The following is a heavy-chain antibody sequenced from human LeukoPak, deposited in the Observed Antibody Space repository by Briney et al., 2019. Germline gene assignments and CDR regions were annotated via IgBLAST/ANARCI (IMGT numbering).Heavy chain of an antibody. V-gene: IGHV3-23*01. Sequence: GGSLRLSCAASGFTFSSYAMSWVRQAPGKGLEGVSAISGSGGSTYYADSEKGRFTISRDNSKNTLYLKWNPLRPEDTAVHYCATSGAIPFYICGQGTLVTVSS. D-gene: IGHD2-21*01. CDR3: ATSGAIPFYI. CDR2: ISGSGGST. J-gene: IGHJ3*02. CDR1: GFTFSSYA.